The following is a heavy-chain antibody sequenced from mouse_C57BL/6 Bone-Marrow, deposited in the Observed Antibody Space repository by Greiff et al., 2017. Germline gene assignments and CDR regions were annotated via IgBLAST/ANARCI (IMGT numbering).Heavy chain of an antibody. D-gene: IGHD2-3*01. CDR1: GYTFTNYW. J-gene: IGHJ2*01. Sequence: QVQLKESGAELVRPGTSVKMSCKASGYTFTNYWIGWAKQRPGHGLEWIGDIYPGGGYTNYNEKFKGKATLTVDKSSSTAYMQLSSLTSDDSAVYYCAGGGYYDFDYWGQGTTLTVSS. CDR3: AGGGYYDFDY. CDR2: IYPGGGYT. V-gene: IGHV1-63*01.